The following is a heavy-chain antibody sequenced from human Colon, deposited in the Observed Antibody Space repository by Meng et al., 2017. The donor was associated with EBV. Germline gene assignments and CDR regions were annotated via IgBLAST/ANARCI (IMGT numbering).Heavy chain of an antibody. Sequence: QVQARESGPGLVRPSDTLSLPFSFSGDSIRGSGDYWGWVRQPPGKGLEWIGNIYYTGSTYYNPSLKSRVTISVDTSKNQFSLKVTSMTAADTAVYYCARDGPLLWGPGTLVTVSS. CDR1: GDSIRGSGDY. J-gene: IGHJ4*02. CDR2: IYYTGST. CDR3: ARDGPLL. V-gene: IGHV4-39*07.